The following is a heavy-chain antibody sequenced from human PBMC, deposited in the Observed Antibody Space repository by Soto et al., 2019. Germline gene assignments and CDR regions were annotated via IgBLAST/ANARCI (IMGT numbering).Heavy chain of an antibody. J-gene: IGHJ5*02. CDR2: MSYSGSS. V-gene: IGHV4-59*01. CDR3: ARTRITSTAATFDP. Sequence: SETLSLTCTVSGGSLSTYYWSWIRQPPGKGLEWIVYMSYSGSSNYNPSLKSRVIMSVDTSKNQVSLKLSPVTAADTAIYYCARTRITSTAATFDPWGQGTLVTVSS. D-gene: IGHD1-20*01. CDR1: GGSLSTYY.